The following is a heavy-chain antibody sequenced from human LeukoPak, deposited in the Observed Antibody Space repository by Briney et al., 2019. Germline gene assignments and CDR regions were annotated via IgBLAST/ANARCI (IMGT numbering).Heavy chain of an antibody. Sequence: SETLSLTCAVSGGSITTTDFDWAWIRQPPGQGFEWIATISASGKAYYYPSLMSRVTISVDTSKNQFSLDVTSVTAADTGLFYCARFKGGTGFDYWGRGILVIVS. CDR2: ISASGKA. D-gene: IGHD1-26*01. J-gene: IGHJ4*02. V-gene: IGHV4-39*01. CDR3: ARFKGGTGFDY. CDR1: GGSITTTDFD.